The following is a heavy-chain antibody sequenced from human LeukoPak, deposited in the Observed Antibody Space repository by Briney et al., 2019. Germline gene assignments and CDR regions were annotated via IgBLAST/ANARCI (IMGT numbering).Heavy chain of an antibody. CDR2: IKEDGSEK. Sequence: GGSLRLSCAASGFTFSNYWMSWVRQAPGKGLEWVANIKEDGSEKYYVDSVKGRFTISRDNAKNSLYLQMNSLRAEDTAVYYCAELGITMIGGVWGKGTTVTISS. V-gene: IGHV3-7*01. CDR3: AELGITMIGGV. D-gene: IGHD3-10*02. J-gene: IGHJ6*04. CDR1: GFTFSNYW.